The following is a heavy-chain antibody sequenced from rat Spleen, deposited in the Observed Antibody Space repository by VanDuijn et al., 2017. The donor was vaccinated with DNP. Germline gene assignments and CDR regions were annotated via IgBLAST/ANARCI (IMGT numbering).Heavy chain of an antibody. J-gene: IGHJ2*01. CDR2: ISYSGST. D-gene: IGHD1-7*01. CDR3: ARWTRYFDY. Sequence: EVQLQESGSGLVKPSQSLSLTCSVTGYSITSNFWGWIRKFPGNRMEYIGHISYSGSTNYNPSLKSRISITRDTSKNHFFLQLNSVTTEDTATYYCARWTRYFDYWGQGVMVTVSS. CDR1: GYSITSNF. V-gene: IGHV3-1*01.